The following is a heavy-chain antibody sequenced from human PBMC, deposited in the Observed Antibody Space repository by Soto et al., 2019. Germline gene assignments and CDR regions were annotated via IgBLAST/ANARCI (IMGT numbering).Heavy chain of an antibody. D-gene: IGHD6-19*01. J-gene: IGHJ5*02. V-gene: IGHV1-69*13. CDR2: IIPIFGTA. Sequence: ASVKVSCKASGGTFSSYAISWVRQAPGQGLEWMGGIIPIFGTANYAQKFQGRVTITADESTSTAYMELSSLRSEDTAVYYCARGLVRAVAKNWFDPWGQGTLVTVSS. CDR3: ARGLVRAVAKNWFDP. CDR1: GGTFSSYA.